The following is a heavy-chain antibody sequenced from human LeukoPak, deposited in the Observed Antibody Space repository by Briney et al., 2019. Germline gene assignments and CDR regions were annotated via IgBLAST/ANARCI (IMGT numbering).Heavy chain of an antibody. J-gene: IGHJ4*02. CDR2: IYYSGST. D-gene: IGHD3-22*01. Sequence: SETLSLTCTVSGGSISSSSYYWGWIRQPPGTGLEWIGSIYYSGSTYYNPSLKSRVTISVDTSKNQFSLKLSSVTAADTAVYYCARRTNYYDSSGYSYYFDYWGQGTLVTVSS. CDR1: GGSISSSSYY. V-gene: IGHV4-39*07. CDR3: ARRTNYYDSSGYSYYFDY.